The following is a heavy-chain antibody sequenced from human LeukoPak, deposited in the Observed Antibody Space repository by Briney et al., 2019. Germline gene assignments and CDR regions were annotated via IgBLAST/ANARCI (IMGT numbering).Heavy chain of an antibody. CDR2: TYYRSKRYN. J-gene: IGHJ5*02. V-gene: IGHV6-1*01. CDR3: ARQIVVVSTAMVMGWFDP. CDR1: GDSVSSNGAA. Sequence: SQTLSLTCAISGDSVSSNGAAWNWIRQSPSRGLEWLGRTYYRSKRYNDYAVSVKSRITINPDTSKNQFSLQLNSVTPEDTAVYYCARQIVVVSTAMVMGWFDPWGQGTLVTVSS. D-gene: IGHD2-2*01.